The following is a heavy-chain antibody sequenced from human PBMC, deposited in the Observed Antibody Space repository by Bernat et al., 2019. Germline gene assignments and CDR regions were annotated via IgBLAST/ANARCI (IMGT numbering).Heavy chain of an antibody. CDR1: GFTFSDYY. V-gene: IGHV3-11*06. Sequence: QVQLVESGGGLVKPGGSLRLSCAASGFTFSDYYMSWIRQAPGKRLEWVSYISSSSSYTNYADSVKGRFTISRDNAKNSLYLQMNSLRAEDTAVYYCARGGYYDSSGYYGWFDPWGQGTLVTVSS. CDR3: ARGGYYDSSGYYGWFDP. J-gene: IGHJ5*02. D-gene: IGHD3-22*01. CDR2: ISSSSSYT.